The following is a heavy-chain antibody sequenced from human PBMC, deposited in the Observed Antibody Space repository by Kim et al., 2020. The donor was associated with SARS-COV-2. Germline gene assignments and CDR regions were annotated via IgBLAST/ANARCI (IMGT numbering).Heavy chain of an antibody. CDR3: AAEGIAATGFYYYGMDV. J-gene: IGHJ6*02. CDR1: GFTFTSSA. CDR2: IVVGSGNT. V-gene: IGHV1-58*01. D-gene: IGHD6-13*01. Sequence: SVKVSCKASGFTFTSSAVQWVRQARGQRLEWIGWIVVGSGNTNYAQKFQERVTITRDMSTSTAYMELSSLRSDDTAVYYCAAEGIAATGFYYYGMDVWGQGTTVTVSS.